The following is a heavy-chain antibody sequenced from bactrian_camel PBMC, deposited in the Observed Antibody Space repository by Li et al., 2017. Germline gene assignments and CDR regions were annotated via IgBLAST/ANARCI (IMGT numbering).Heavy chain of an antibody. CDR2: IYTAFRST. CDR1: GFTVSTYA. V-gene: IGHV3S40*01. Sequence: VQLVESGGGLVQPGGSLTLSCTASGFTVSTYAMTWVRQAPGKEREGVATIYTAFRSTFYANSVKGRFTISQDSAKTTVYLQMNSLKPVDTGMYYCAADFSRSGVSLLDYSNCAKWGHGTQVTVS. D-gene: IGHD4*01. CDR3: AADFSRSGVSLLDYSNCAK. J-gene: IGHJ4*01.